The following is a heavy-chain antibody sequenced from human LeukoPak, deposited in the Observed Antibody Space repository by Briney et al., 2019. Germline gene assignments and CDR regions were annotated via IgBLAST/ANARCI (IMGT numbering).Heavy chain of an antibody. Sequence: SVKVSCKASGGTFSSYAISWVRQAPGQGLEWMGRIIPILGIANYAQKFQGRVTITADKSTSTAYMELSSLRSEDTAVYYCARSYYYDSSGYLGYFDYWGQGTLVTVSS. CDR2: IIPILGIA. D-gene: IGHD3-22*01. V-gene: IGHV1-69*04. CDR3: ARSYYYDSSGYLGYFDY. J-gene: IGHJ4*02. CDR1: GGTFSSYA.